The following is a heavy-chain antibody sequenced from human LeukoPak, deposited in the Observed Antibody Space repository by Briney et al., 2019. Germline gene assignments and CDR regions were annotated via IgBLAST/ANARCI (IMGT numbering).Heavy chain of an antibody. CDR1: GFTVTSSA. V-gene: IGHV1-58*01. Sequence: ASVKVSCKASGFTVTSSAVQWVRQAGGQRLEWIGWIVVGSGNTNYAQKCQERVTITRDMSTSTAYMELSSLRSEDTAVYYCAAVEIKSDYGDPYYYGMDVWGQGTTVTVSS. J-gene: IGHJ6*02. CDR3: AAVEIKSDYGDPYYYGMDV. D-gene: IGHD4-17*01. CDR2: IVVGSGNT.